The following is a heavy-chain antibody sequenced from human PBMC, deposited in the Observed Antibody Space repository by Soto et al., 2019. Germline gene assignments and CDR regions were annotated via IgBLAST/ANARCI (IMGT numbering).Heavy chain of an antibody. D-gene: IGHD3-3*01. Sequence: SETLSLTCSVSGGSLSRYYWNWIRQPPGKGLEWIGYVHYTGTTNYNPSLKSRVTMSGDTSKRQSSLKLSSVTAADTAMYYCARDTSDSHIRAFAISGQGTIVTGSS. V-gene: IGHV4-59*01. CDR1: GGSLSRYY. J-gene: IGHJ3*02. CDR2: VHYTGTT. CDR3: ARDTSDSHIRAFAI.